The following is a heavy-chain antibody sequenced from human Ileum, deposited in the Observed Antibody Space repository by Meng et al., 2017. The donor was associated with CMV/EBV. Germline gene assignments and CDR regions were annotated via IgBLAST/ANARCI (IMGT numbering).Heavy chain of an antibody. J-gene: IGHJ4*02. V-gene: IGHV3-21*01. CDR2: ISFSGSHI. CDR3: ARWASTLGAYYFDY. CDR1: GFTLSSSS. D-gene: IGHD7-27*01. Sequence: AGFTLSSSSVIWVRHAPGKGLEWISSISFSGSHIYYTDSVKGRFIISRDNAKNSLYLQMNSLRAEDTAVYYCARWASTLGAYYFDYWGQGTLVTVSS.